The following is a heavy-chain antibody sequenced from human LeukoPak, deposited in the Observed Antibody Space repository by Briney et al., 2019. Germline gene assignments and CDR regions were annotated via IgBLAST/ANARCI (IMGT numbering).Heavy chain of an antibody. CDR2: TSHTGST. Sequence: SQTLSLTCAVSGDSINSGGYSWSWIRQPPGKGLEWIGYTSHTGSTYYNPSLKSRVTISVDRSKNHFSLRLNSVTAADTAVYYCARVGGYRQYYFDYWGQGTLVTVSS. J-gene: IGHJ4*02. CDR3: ARVGGYRQYYFDY. D-gene: IGHD5-18*01. CDR1: GDSINSGGYS. V-gene: IGHV4-30-2*01.